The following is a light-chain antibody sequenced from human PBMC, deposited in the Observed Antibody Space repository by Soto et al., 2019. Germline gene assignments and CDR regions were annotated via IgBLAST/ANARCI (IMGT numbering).Light chain of an antibody. V-gene: IGKV1-5*03. CDR1: QSFTMW. Sequence: DIHMTQSPSTLSASVGDRVTITCRASQSFTMWLAWYQQKPGKAPNRLIYKTSSLESGVPSRFSGSGSGTEFTLTISSLQPDDFATYYYQHWADYSWTFGQGTNVEVK. J-gene: IGKJ1*01. CDR3: QHWADYSWT. CDR2: KTS.